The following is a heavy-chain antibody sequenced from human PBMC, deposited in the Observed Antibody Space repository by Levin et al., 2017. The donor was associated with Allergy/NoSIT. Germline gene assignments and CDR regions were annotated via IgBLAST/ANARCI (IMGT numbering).Heavy chain of an antibody. Sequence: SCTVSGGSISSGGYYWSWIRQHPGKGLEWIGYIYYSGSTYYNPSLKSRVTISVDTSKNQFSLKLSSVTAADTAVYYCARAPCSSTSCYATIDYWGQGTLVTVSS. D-gene: IGHD2-2*01. J-gene: IGHJ4*02. V-gene: IGHV4-31*03. CDR1: GGSISSGGYY. CDR2: IYYSGST. CDR3: ARAPCSSTSCYATIDY.